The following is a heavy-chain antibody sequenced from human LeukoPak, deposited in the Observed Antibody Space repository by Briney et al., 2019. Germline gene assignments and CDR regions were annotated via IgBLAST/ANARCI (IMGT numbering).Heavy chain of an antibody. CDR2: ISYDGSNK. D-gene: IGHD6-19*01. CDR1: GFTFSSYG. Sequence: AGGSLRLSCAASGFTFSSYGMHWVRQAPGKGLEWVAVISYDGSNKYYADSVKGRFTISRDNSKNTLYLQMNSLRAVDTAVYYCANQDLPYSSGWYFDYWGQGTLVTVSS. V-gene: IGHV3-30*18. CDR3: ANQDLPYSSGWYFDY. J-gene: IGHJ4*02.